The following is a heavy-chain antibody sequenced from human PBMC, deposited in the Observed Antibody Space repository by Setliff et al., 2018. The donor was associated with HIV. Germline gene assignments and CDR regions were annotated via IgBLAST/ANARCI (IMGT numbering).Heavy chain of an antibody. J-gene: IGHJ4*02. V-gene: IGHV5-51*01. D-gene: IGHD1-26*01. CDR1: GYSFTSYW. CDR2: IHPGDFVT. Sequence: GESLKISCKASGYSFTSYWIGWVRQMPGKGLEWIGVIHPGDFVTRYGPSFQGQVFISADRSITTAYLQWDSLKASDTAMYYCTRRRRAPGIEDLEAYWGQGTLVTVSS. CDR3: TRRRRAPGIEDLEAY.